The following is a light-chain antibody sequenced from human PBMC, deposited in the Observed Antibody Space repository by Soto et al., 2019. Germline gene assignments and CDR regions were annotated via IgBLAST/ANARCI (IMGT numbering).Light chain of an antibody. J-gene: IGKJ1*01. V-gene: IGKV3-15*01. CDR3: QQYNDWPKT. Sequence: EVVMTQSPASPSASPGGRGTLSCRASQNIRSSLAWYQQRPGQAPRLLIYGASTRATDIPARFSGSGSGTEFTLTISSLQSEDFAVYHCQQYNDWPKTFGHGTKVDIK. CDR2: GAS. CDR1: QNIRSS.